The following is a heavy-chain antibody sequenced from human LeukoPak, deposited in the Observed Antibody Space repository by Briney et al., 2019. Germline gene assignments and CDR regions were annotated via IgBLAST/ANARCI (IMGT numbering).Heavy chain of an antibody. J-gene: IGHJ4*02. V-gene: IGHV4-59*01. Sequence: PSETLSLTCTVSGGSISSYYWSWIRQPPGKGLEWIGYIYYSGSTNYNPSLKSRVTISVDTSKNQFSLKLSSVTAADTAVYYRARNYGPTQTFDYWGQGTLVTVSS. CDR1: GGSISSYY. CDR2: IYYSGST. D-gene: IGHD3-10*01. CDR3: ARNYGPTQTFDY.